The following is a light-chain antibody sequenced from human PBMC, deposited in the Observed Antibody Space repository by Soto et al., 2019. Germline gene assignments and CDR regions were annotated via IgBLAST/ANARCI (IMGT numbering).Light chain of an antibody. J-gene: IGKJ1*01. Sequence: DIQMTQSPSSLSASVGDRVTITCRASQGINNYLAWYQQKPGKVHKLLIYAASTLPSGVPSRFSGSVSGTDLTLTISILQPEDVSTYYHQKYNNARCTFGQGNKVDIK. V-gene: IGKV1-27*01. CDR2: AAS. CDR1: QGINNY. CDR3: QKYNNARCT.